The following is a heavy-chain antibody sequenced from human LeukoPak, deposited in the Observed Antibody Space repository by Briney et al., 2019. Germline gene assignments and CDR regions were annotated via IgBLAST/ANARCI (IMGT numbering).Heavy chain of an antibody. CDR2: ISGSGGAT. D-gene: IGHD3-10*01. CDR1: GFTFSSYA. J-gene: IGHJ4*02. Sequence: GGSLRLSCAASGFTFSSYAMSWVRQAPGKGLEWVSTISGSGGATYSADSVKGRFTISRDNSKNRLYLQINSLRVEDTAVYYCAKETASNFGGAVDYWGQGTRVTVSS. CDR3: AKETASNFGGAVDY. V-gene: IGHV3-23*01.